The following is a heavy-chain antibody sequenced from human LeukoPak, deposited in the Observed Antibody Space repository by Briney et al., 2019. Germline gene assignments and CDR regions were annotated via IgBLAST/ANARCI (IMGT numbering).Heavy chain of an antibody. V-gene: IGHV3-74*01. D-gene: IGHD5-12*01. Sequence: PGGSLRLSCAASGFTFSSSWMHWVRQAPGKGLVWVSRINSDGRSPFYADSVKGRFTISRDNTKNTLFLQMNSLRVEDTAVYYCASHYSGYDWGIDYWGQGTLVTVSS. J-gene: IGHJ4*02. CDR1: GFTFSSSW. CDR2: INSDGRSP. CDR3: ASHYSGYDWGIDY.